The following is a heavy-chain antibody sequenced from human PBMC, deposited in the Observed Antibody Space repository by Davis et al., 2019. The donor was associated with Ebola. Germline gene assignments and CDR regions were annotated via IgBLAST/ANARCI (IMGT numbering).Heavy chain of an antibody. CDR2: IYYSGST. CDR1: GGSFSGYY. D-gene: IGHD3-10*01. Sequence: SETLSLTCAVYGGSFSGYYWSWIRQPPGKGLEWIGSIYYSGSTYYNPSLKSRVTISVDTSKNQFSLKLSSVTAADTAVYYCARLPGAGGFDYWGQGTLVTVSS. J-gene: IGHJ4*02. CDR3: ARLPGAGGFDY. V-gene: IGHV4-34*01.